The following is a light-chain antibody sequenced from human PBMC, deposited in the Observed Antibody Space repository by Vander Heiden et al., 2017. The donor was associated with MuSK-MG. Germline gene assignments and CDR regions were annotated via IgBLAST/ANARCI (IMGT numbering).Light chain of an antibody. Sequence: HSAPTPPAAVSGSPGQSITISCTGTRSDIGDYKYVSWYQQRPGLAPRLIIYDSNSPPSVISGRFSGSKSSNAASLSISGLQADDEGDYFCACYSSAATVVFGGGTKVTVL. J-gene: IGLJ2*01. CDR3: ACYSSAATVV. V-gene: IGLV2-14*03. CDR2: DSN. CDR1: RSDIGDYKY.